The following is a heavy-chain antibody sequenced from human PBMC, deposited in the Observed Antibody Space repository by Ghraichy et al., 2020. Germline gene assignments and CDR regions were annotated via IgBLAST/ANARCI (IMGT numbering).Heavy chain of an antibody. V-gene: IGHV3-23*01. CDR3: AKEPADGAAADNWFDP. CDR2: ISGSGGST. Sequence: GGSLRLSCAASGFTFSSYAMSWVRQAPGKGLEWVSAISGSGGSTYYADSVKGRFTISRDNSKNTLYLQMNSLRAEDTAVYYCAKEPADGAAADNWFDPWGQGTLVTVSS. D-gene: IGHD6-13*01. J-gene: IGHJ5*02. CDR1: GFTFSSYA.